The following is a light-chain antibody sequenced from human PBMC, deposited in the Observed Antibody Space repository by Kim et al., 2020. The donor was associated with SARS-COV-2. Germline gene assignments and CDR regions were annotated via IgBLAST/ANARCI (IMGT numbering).Light chain of an antibody. Sequence: SPGERATLSCRASQSLTYNYLAWYQQIPGQTPRLLIYGASSRATGIPDKFSGSGSGTDFTLTISRLEPEDFAVYYCQQYDRTPLTFGGGTKVEIK. J-gene: IGKJ4*01. CDR2: GAS. CDR1: QSLTYNY. V-gene: IGKV3-20*01. CDR3: QQYDRTPLT.